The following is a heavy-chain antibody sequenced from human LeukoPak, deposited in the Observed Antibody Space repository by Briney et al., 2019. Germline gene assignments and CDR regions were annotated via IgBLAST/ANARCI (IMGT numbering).Heavy chain of an antibody. CDR1: GFTFSGSA. D-gene: IGHD3-22*01. CDR3: TRLGYYYDSSGYGEDY. J-gene: IGHJ4*02. Sequence: GGSLRLSCAASGFTFSGSAMHWVRQASGKGLEWVGRIRSEANSYATAYAASVKGRFTISRDDSKNTAYLQMNSLKTEDTAVYYCTRLGYYYDSSGYGEDYWGQGTLVTVSS. V-gene: IGHV3-73*01. CDR2: IRSEANSYAT.